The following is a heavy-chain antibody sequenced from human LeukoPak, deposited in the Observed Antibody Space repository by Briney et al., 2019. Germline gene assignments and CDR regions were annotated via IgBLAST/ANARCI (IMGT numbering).Heavy chain of an antibody. CDR3: ARGGDSSSWKY. CDR2: INHSGST. Sequence: SETLSLTCAVYGGSFSGYYWSWIRQPPGKGLEWIGEINHSGSTNYNPSLKSRVTISVDTSKNQFSLKLSSVTAADTAVYYCARGGDSSSWKYWGQGTLVTVSS. D-gene: IGHD6-13*01. J-gene: IGHJ4*02. V-gene: IGHV4-34*01. CDR1: GGSFSGYY.